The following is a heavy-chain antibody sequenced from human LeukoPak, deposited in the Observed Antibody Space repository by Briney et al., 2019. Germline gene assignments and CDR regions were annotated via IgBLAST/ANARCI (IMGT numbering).Heavy chain of an antibody. CDR2: VSTYNGDT. Sequence: ASVKVSCKASGYTFTHFGFIWVRQAPGQGLEWMGWVSTYNGDTDYAKKFQDRVTMTTESSTQTTFMELRNLRSDDTAVYYCARAESMALYFLYWGQGTLVSVSS. D-gene: IGHD1-14*01. V-gene: IGHV1-18*01. J-gene: IGHJ1*01. CDR1: GYTFTHFG. CDR3: ARAESMALYFLY.